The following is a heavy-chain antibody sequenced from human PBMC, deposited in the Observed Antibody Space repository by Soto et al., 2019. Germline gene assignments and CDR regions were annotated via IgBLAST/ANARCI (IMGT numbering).Heavy chain of an antibody. Sequence: SETLSLTCAVYGGSFSGYYWSWIRQPPGKGLEWIGEINHSGSTNYNPSLKSRVTISVDTSKNQFSLKLSSVTAADTAVYYCARSSRITGTSDYWGQGTLVTVSS. CDR3: ARSSRITGTSDY. CDR1: GGSFSGYY. CDR2: INHSGST. V-gene: IGHV4-34*01. D-gene: IGHD1-7*01. J-gene: IGHJ4*02.